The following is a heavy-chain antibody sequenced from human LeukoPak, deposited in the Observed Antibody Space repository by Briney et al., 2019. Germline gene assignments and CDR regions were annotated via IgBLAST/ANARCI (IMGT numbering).Heavy chain of an antibody. J-gene: IGHJ6*02. D-gene: IGHD3-22*01. V-gene: IGHV1-3*01. Sequence: ASVKVSCKASGYTFTSYHMQWVRQAPGQRLEWMGWINAGNGNTKYSQKFQGRVTITRDTSASTAYMELSSLRSEDTAVYYCARGYYDSSGYYSYYSYGMDVWGQGTTVTVSS. CDR2: INAGNGNT. CDR1: GYTFTSYH. CDR3: ARGYYDSSGYYSYYSYGMDV.